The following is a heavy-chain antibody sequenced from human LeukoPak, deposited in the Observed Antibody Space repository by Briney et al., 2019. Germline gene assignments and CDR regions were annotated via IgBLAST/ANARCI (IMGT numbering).Heavy chain of an antibody. CDR1: GSSITSVSY. J-gene: IGHJ4*02. D-gene: IGHD3-10*01. Sequence: SETLSLTCSVSGSSITSVSYWAWIRQAPEKGLKWIGSLSHSGVTYYNPSLTSRLSTSVDTSNNRFSLTLRSVTAADTAVYYCARVGSSYTHYDYWGPGTLVTVSS. CDR2: LSHSGVT. V-gene: IGHV4-38-2*02. CDR3: ARVGSSYTHYDY.